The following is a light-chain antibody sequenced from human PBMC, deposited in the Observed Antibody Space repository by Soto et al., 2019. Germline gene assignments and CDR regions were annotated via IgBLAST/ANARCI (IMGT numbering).Light chain of an antibody. CDR3: CSYASSNTYV. CDR2: EGS. Sequence: QSVLAQPASVSGSPGQSITISCTGTSSDVGTYNLVSWYQQHPGKAPKLMIYEGSKRPSGVSNRFSGPKSGNTASLTISGLQAEDEADYYCCSYASSNTYVFGTGTKVTVL. V-gene: IGLV2-23*01. J-gene: IGLJ1*01. CDR1: SSDVGTYNL.